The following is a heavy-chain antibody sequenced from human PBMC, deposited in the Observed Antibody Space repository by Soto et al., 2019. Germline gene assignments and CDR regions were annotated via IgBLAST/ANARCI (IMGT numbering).Heavy chain of an antibody. CDR2: INPNSGGT. D-gene: IGHD3-10*01. V-gene: IGHV1-2*04. J-gene: IGHJ6*02. CDR1: GYTFTGYY. CDR3: AISTYGSGSYFSYYYGMDV. Sequence: ASVKVSCKASGYTFTGYYMHWVRQAPGQGLEWMGWINPNSGGTNYAQKFQGWVTMTRDTSISTAYMELSRLRSDDTAVYYCAISTYGSGSYFSYYYGMDVWGQGTTVTVSS.